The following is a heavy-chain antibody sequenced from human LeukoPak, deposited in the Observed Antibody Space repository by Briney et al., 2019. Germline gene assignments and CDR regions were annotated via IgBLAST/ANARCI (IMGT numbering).Heavy chain of an antibody. D-gene: IGHD3-3*01. V-gene: IGHV4-39*01. CDR2: IYYSGST. CDR1: GGSISSSSYY. Sequence: SETLYLTCTVSGGSISSSSYYWGWIRQPPGKGLEWIGSIYYSGSTYYNPSLKSRVTISVDTSKNQFSLKLSSVTAADTAVYYCARHEYYDFWSGYYRFDAFDIWGQGTMVTVSS. CDR3: ARHEYYDFWSGYYRFDAFDI. J-gene: IGHJ3*02.